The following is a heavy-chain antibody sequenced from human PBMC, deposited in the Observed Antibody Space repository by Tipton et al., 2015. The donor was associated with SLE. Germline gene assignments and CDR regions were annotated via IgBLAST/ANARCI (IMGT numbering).Heavy chain of an antibody. D-gene: IGHD2-21*02. CDR2: FHYGGST. J-gene: IGHJ6*03. V-gene: IGHV4-59*12. CDR1: GGSISAYF. CDR3: ARGGLTYGYYYYMDV. Sequence: TLSLTCIVSGGSISAYFWSWIRQPPGKGLEWIGSFHYGGSTDYNPSLKSRVTMSVDTSQNQFSLKLSSVTAADTAVYYCARGGLTYGYYYYMDVWGKGTTVTVSS.